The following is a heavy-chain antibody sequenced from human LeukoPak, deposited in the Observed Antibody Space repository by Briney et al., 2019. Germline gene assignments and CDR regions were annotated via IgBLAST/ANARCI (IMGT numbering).Heavy chain of an antibody. Sequence: SETLSLTCSVSIGSISSSKWWSWVRQSPVKGLEWIGKIYLYGTTNYNPSLKSRVTISVDTSKNQFSLKLSSVTAADTAVYYCARDQGRTTVTNWFDPWGQGTLVTVSS. CDR3: ARDQGRTTVTNWFDP. D-gene: IGHD4-17*01. V-gene: IGHV4-4*02. CDR2: IYLYGTT. CDR1: IGSISSSKW. J-gene: IGHJ5*02.